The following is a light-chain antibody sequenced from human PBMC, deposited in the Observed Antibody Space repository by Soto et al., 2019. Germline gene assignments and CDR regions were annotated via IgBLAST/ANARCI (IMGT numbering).Light chain of an antibody. CDR1: QVINNW. V-gene: IGKV1D-12*01. J-gene: IGKJ5*01. Sequence: DIQMTQSQSSVSASVGDRVTITCRASQVINNWLTWYQQKPGKAPKLLIYLASSLQSGVPSRFSGSGSGTDFTLTINSLQPEDFATYYCQQAHSFPPTFGQGTRLEI. CDR3: QQAHSFPPT. CDR2: LAS.